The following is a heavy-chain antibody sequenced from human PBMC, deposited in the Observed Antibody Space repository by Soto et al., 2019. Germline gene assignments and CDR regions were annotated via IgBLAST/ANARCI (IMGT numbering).Heavy chain of an antibody. CDR2: SDASGNT. Sequence: SETLSLTCTVSVDSITTYYWSWIRQPAGKGLEWIGRSDASGNTNYNPSLNSRVTMSIDTSKKQFSLKLTSVTAADTAIYYCARYSNNWFQTEGMDVWGQGTTVTVSS. D-gene: IGHD6-13*01. CDR1: VDSITTYY. V-gene: IGHV4-4*07. CDR3: ARYSNNWFQTEGMDV. J-gene: IGHJ6*02.